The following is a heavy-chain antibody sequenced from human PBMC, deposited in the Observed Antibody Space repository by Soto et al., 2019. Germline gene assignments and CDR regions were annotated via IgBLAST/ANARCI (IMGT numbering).Heavy chain of an antibody. CDR1: RVAFSKFI. D-gene: IGHD6-19*01. Sequence: SVTVSCKASRVAFSKFIVTWVRQAPGLGLEWVGGIIHIFGTANYAQKFQGRVTITADESTSTSYMEVNNQRSEDTAVYYCAKVRYSSPMGYYYGMDVWGQGTTVTVSS. V-gene: IGHV1-69*13. CDR2: IIHIFGTA. CDR3: AKVRYSSPMGYYYGMDV. J-gene: IGHJ6*02.